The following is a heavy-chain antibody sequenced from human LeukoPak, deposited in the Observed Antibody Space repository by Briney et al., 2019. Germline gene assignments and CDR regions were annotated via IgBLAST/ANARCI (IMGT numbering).Heavy chain of an antibody. CDR2: INPSGGST. V-gene: IGHV1-46*01. Sequence: ASVTVSCTASGYTFTSYYMHWVRQAPGQGLEWMGIINPSGGSTSYAQKFQGRVTMTRDTSTSTVYMELSSLRSEDTAVYYCARVLYCGGDCYSDAFDIWGQGTMVIVSS. D-gene: IGHD2-21*02. CDR1: GYTFTSYY. J-gene: IGHJ3*02. CDR3: ARVLYCGGDCYSDAFDI.